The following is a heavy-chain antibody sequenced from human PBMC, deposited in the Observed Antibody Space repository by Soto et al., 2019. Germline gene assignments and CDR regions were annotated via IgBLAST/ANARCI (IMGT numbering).Heavy chain of an antibody. CDR2: IYYNGNT. D-gene: IGHD3-3*01. J-gene: IGHJ6*02. Sequence: SETLSLTCTVSGGTISSGGYYWSWIRQHPGKGLEWIGYIYYNGNTYYNPSLKSRVAISIETSKNQFSLKLRSVTAADTAVYYCARDQRFLEWLNYFGMDVWGQGTTVTVSS. CDR1: GGTISSGGYY. V-gene: IGHV4-31*03. CDR3: ARDQRFLEWLNYFGMDV.